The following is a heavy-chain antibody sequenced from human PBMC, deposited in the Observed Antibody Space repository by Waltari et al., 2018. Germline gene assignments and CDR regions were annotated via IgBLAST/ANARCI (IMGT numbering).Heavy chain of an antibody. J-gene: IGHJ3*02. CDR1: GYTFTSYD. V-gene: IGHV1-8*03. Sequence: QVQLVQSGAEVKKPGASVKVSCKASGYTFTSYDINWVRQATGQWFEWMGRMNPNSVNTGYAQKYQGRVTITRNTSISTAYMELSSLRSEDTALYYCASIGGGDDAFDIWGQGTMVTVSS. D-gene: IGHD3-16*01. CDR3: ASIGGGDDAFDI. CDR2: MNPNSVNT.